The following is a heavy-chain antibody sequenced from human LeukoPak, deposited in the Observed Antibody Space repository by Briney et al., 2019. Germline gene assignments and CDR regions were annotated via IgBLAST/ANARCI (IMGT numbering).Heavy chain of an antibody. CDR2: ISAYNGNT. J-gene: IGHJ4*02. Sequence: ASVKVSCKASGYTFTSYGISWVRQAPGQGLEWMGWISAYNGNTNYAQKLQGRATMTTDASTSTAYMELRSLRSDDTAVYYCARDLYDFWSGLPAYWGQGTLVTVSS. V-gene: IGHV1-18*01. CDR3: ARDLYDFWSGLPAY. CDR1: GYTFTSYG. D-gene: IGHD3-3*01.